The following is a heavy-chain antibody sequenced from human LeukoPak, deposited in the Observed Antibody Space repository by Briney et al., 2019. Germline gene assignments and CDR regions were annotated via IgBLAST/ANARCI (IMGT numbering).Heavy chain of an antibody. D-gene: IGHD6-13*01. Sequence: GESLKISCKGSGYSFNNYCIGWVRQMPGKGLEWMGIIYPGDSDTTYSPSFQGQVTMSADESISTAYLQWSSLTASDTAIYYCARPLPGNAFDIWGQGTMVTVSS. CDR1: GYSFNNYC. CDR2: IYPGDSDT. J-gene: IGHJ3*02. V-gene: IGHV5-51*01. CDR3: ARPLPGNAFDI.